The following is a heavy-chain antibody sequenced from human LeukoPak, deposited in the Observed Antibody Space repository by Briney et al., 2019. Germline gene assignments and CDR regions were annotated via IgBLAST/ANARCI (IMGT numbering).Heavy chain of an antibody. J-gene: IGHJ1*01. CDR1: GYTFTSYY. Sequence: ASVKVSCKASGYTFTSYYMHWVRQAPGQGLEWMGIINPSGGSTSYAQKFQGRVTMTRDTSTSTAYMELSSLRSEDTAVYYCATQRTVYFQHWGQGTLVTVSS. V-gene: IGHV1-46*01. CDR3: ATQRTVYFQH. CDR2: INPSGGST.